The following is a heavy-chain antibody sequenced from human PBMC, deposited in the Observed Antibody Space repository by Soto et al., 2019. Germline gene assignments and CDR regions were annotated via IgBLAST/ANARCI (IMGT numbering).Heavy chain of an antibody. CDR3: ARSYIVATKGWFDP. CDR2: IYHSGST. D-gene: IGHD5-12*01. V-gene: IGHV4-38-2*01. J-gene: IGHJ5*02. CDR1: GYSISSGYY. Sequence: NPSETLSLTCAVSGYSISSGYYWGWIRQPPGKGLEWIGSIYHSGSTYYNPSLKSRVTISVDTSKNQFSLKLSSVTAADTAVYYCARSYIVATKGWFDPWGQGTLVTVSS.